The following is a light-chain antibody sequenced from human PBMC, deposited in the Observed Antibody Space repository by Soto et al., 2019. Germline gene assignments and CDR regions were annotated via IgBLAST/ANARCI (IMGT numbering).Light chain of an antibody. CDR1: KLGNKY. V-gene: IGLV3-1*01. Sequence: SYELTQPPSVSVSPGQTASFTCSGYKLGNKYVCWYQQKAGQSPVLVIYQDIKRPSGIPERFSGSNSGDTATLTISGTQAMDEADYYCQAWDSSHVVFGGGTQLTVL. J-gene: IGLJ2*01. CDR2: QDI. CDR3: QAWDSSHVV.